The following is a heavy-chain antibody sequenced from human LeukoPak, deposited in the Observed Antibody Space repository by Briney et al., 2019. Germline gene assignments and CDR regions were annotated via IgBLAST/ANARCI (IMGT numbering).Heavy chain of an antibody. Sequence: GGSLRLSCATSGFTFSSYSMNWVRQAPGKGLEWVSYNSSSSGTIYYADSVKGRFTISRDNAKNSLSLQMNSLRAEDTAVYYCAREGHCSTTSCAPDAIEIWGQGTLVVVSS. V-gene: IGHV3-48*01. D-gene: IGHD2-2*01. J-gene: IGHJ3*02. CDR2: NSSSSGTI. CDR1: GFTFSSYS. CDR3: AREGHCSTTSCAPDAIEI.